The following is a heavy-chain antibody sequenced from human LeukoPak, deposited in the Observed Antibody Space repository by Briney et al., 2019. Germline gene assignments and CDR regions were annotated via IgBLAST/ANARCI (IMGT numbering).Heavy chain of an antibody. V-gene: IGHV3-53*01. Sequence: PGGSLRLSCAASGFTVSSNYMSWVRQAPGKGLEWVSVIFSGGTTYYADSVKGRFTISRDNSKNTLYLQMNSLGAEDTAVYYCAKSRDSRALFDYWGQGTLVTVSS. D-gene: IGHD3-22*01. CDR2: IFSGGTT. CDR3: AKSRDSRALFDY. CDR1: GFTVSSNY. J-gene: IGHJ4*02.